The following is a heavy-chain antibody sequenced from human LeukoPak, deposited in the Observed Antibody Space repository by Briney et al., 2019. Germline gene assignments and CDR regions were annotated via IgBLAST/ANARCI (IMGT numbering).Heavy chain of an antibody. V-gene: IGHV1-2*02. Sequence: ASVRVSCKASGYTFTGYYMHWVRQAPGEGLEWMGWINPNGGGTNYAQKFQGRVTMTRDTSISTAYMELSRLRSDDTAVYYCARNERGSGWYGVYYYYMDVWGKGTTVTVSS. J-gene: IGHJ6*03. CDR3: ARNERGSGWYGVYYYYMDV. D-gene: IGHD6-19*01. CDR1: GYTFTGYY. CDR2: INPNGGGT.